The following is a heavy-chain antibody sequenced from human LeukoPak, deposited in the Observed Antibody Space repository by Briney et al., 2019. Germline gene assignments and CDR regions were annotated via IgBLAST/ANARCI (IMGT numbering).Heavy chain of an antibody. D-gene: IGHD3-3*01. J-gene: IGHJ5*02. CDR2: INHSGST. CDR3: ARVGYDFWSGYYKRPTYRNWFDP. Sequence: SETLSLTCAVYSGSFSGYYWSWIRQPPGKGLEWIGEINHSGSTNYNPSLKSRVTISVDTSKNQFSLKLSSVTAADTAVYYCARVGYDFWSGYYKRPTYRNWFDPWGQGTLVTVSS. V-gene: IGHV4-34*01. CDR1: SGSFSGYY.